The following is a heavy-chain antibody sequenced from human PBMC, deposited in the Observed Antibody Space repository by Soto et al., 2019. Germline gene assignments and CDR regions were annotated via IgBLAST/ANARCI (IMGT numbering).Heavy chain of an antibody. CDR1: GGTFSSYA. V-gene: IGHV1-69*13. J-gene: IGHJ4*02. Sequence: SVKVSCKASGGTFSSYAISWVRQAPGQGLEWMGGIIPIFGTANYAQKFQGRVTITADESTSTAYMELSSLRSEDTAVYYCARRSGPYYYDSSGYLGYWGQGTLVTVSS. CDR3: ARRSGPYYYDSSGYLGY. CDR2: IIPIFGTA. D-gene: IGHD3-22*01.